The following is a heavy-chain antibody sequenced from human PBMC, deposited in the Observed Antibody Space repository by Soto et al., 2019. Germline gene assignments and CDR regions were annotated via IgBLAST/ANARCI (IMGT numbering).Heavy chain of an antibody. D-gene: IGHD3-10*01. CDR1: GYSFTSYW. V-gene: IGHV5-51*01. J-gene: IGHJ6*02. Sequence: PGESLKISCKGSGYSFTSYWIGWVRQMPGKGLEWMGIIYPGDSDTRYSPSFQGQVTISADKSISTAYLQWSSLKASDTAMYYCARSEWFGELLDGMDVWGQGTTVTVSS. CDR3: ARSEWFGELLDGMDV. CDR2: IYPGDSDT.